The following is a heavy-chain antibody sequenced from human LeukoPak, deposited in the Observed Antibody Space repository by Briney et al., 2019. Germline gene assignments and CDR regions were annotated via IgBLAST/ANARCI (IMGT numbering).Heavy chain of an antibody. CDR1: GGSMSRFF. J-gene: IGHJ6*04. CDR2: INYSGNT. Sequence: SETLSLTCTVSGGSMSRFFWGWIRQPPGKGLEWIGDINYSGNTTYNPSLKSRVTISIAWSKNQFSLKLDSVTAADVAVYYCVREIDDFTERYPLYTKSVWGKGTTVTISS. CDR3: VREIDDFTERYPLYTKSV. V-gene: IGHV4-59*01. D-gene: IGHD2-2*02.